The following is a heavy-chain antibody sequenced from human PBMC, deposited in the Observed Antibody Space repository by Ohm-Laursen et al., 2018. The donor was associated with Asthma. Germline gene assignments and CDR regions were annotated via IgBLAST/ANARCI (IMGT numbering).Heavy chain of an antibody. CDR3: ASLPTDYSIDF. J-gene: IGHJ4*02. Sequence: GTLSLTCIVPGASIISSSYFWGWFRQSPGKGLEWIGTIHYSGSTTYNPSLRGRVIMFVDTCRNQFSLQWHSVTAPDTAVYYCASLPTDYSIDFWGQGTLVTVSS. CDR2: IHYSGST. D-gene: IGHD4-11*01. V-gene: IGHV4-39*01. CDR1: GASIISSSYF.